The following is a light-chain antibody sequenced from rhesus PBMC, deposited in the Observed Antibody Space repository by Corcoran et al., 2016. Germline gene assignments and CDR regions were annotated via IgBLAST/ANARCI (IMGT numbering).Light chain of an antibody. V-gene: IGKV1S12*01. J-gene: IGKJ2*01. CDR1: PNIDSN. CDR3: QHYYDNPYS. Sequence: DIQMTQSPSALSASVGDRVTIPFRASPNIDSNLAWYQHKPGKAPHLLNYAASSLQTGIPSRFSGSGSWTDFTLTISSLRPEDSAAYYCQHYYDNPYSFGPGTKVEIK. CDR2: AAS.